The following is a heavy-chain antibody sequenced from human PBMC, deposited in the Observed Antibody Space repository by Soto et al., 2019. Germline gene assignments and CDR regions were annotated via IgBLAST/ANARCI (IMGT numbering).Heavy chain of an antibody. CDR2: ISAYNGNT. CDR1: GYTFTSYG. J-gene: IGHJ5*02. V-gene: IGHV1-18*01. Sequence: GASVKVSCKASGYTFTSYGISWVRQAPGQGLEWMGWISAYNGNTNYAQKLQGRVTMTTDTSTSTAYMELRSLRSDDTAVYYCARDRHPKIRITIPGGRNWFDPWGQGTLVTVS. D-gene: IGHD3-3*01. CDR3: ARDRHPKIRITIPGGRNWFDP.